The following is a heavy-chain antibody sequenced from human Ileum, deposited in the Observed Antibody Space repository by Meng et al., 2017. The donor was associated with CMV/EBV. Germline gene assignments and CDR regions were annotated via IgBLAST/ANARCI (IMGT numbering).Heavy chain of an antibody. CDR2: IYPGDSDT. CDR3: ARHSIVLTRQQLVQGGMDV. Sequence: FTSYWIGWVRRMPGKGLEWMGIIYPGDSDTRYSPSFQGQVTISADKSISTAYLQWSSLKASDTAMYYCARHSIVLTRQQLVQGGMDVWGQGTTVTVSS. V-gene: IGHV5-51*01. CDR1: FTSYW. J-gene: IGHJ6*02. D-gene: IGHD6-13*01.